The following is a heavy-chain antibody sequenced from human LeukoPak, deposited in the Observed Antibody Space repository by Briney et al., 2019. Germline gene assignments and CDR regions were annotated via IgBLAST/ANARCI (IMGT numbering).Heavy chain of an antibody. CDR3: ARDVSESNPLWFGELLLGY. CDR2: IIPIFGTA. J-gene: IGHJ4*02. V-gene: IGHV1-69*05. D-gene: IGHD3-10*01. Sequence: ASVKVSCKASGGTFSSYAISWVRQAPGQGLEWMGGIIPIFGTANYAQKFQGRVTITTDESTSTAYMELSSLRSEDTDVYYCARDVSESNPLWFGELLLGYWGQGTLVTVSS. CDR1: GGTFSSYA.